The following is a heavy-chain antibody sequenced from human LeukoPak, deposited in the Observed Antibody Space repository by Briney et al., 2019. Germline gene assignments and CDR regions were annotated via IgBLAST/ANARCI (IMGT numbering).Heavy chain of an antibody. D-gene: IGHD3-3*01. J-gene: IGHJ1*01. CDR3: ASRDAVFGVVTEEYFQH. Sequence: SVKVSCKASGGTFSSYAISWVRQAPGQGLEWMGGIIPIFGTANYAQKFQGRVTITADESTSTACMELSSLRSEDTAVYYCASRDAVFGVVTEEYFQHWGQGTLVTVSS. CDR2: IIPIFGTA. CDR1: GGTFSSYA. V-gene: IGHV1-69*01.